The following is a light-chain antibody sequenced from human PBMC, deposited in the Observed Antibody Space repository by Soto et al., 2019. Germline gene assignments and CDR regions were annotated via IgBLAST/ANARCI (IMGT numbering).Light chain of an antibody. J-gene: IGKJ2*01. CDR1: QSVSSDY. CDR3: QQYVSTPPFT. CDR2: RAS. V-gene: IGKV3-20*01. Sequence: EIVLTQSPGTLSLSPGERATLSCRASQSVSSDYLAWYQQKPGQTPKVLIYRASSRATGIPDRFSGSGSGTDFTLTISRLEPEDFAVYYCQQYVSTPPFTFGQGTKLEI.